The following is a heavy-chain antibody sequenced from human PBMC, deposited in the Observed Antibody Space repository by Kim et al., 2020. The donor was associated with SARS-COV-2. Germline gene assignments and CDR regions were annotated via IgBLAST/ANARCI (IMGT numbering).Heavy chain of an antibody. D-gene: IGHD6-13*01. Sequence: KFQGRVTITRDTSASTAYMELSSLRSEDTAVYYCARLGIAAAGTNYWGQGTLVTVSS. V-gene: IGHV1-3*01. CDR3: ARLGIAAAGTNY. J-gene: IGHJ4*02.